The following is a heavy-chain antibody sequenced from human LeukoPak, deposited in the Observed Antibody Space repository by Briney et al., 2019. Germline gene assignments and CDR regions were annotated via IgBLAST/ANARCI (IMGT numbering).Heavy chain of an antibody. CDR2: ISSSSLYI. D-gene: IGHD3-22*01. V-gene: IGHV3-21*01. CDR1: GFTFSDYG. J-gene: IGHJ4*02. CDR3: ARADDYYDGGGPYYLDY. Sequence: GGSLRLSCAASGFTFSDYGMVWVRQAPGKGLEWVSSISSSSLYIYYADSLKGRFTISRDNAQNSLFLQMDSLRAEDTALYYSARADDYYDGGGPYYLDYWGQGALVTVSS.